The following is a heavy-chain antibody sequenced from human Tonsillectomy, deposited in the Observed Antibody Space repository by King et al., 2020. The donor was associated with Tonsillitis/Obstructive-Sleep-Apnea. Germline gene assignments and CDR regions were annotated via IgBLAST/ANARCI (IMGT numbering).Heavy chain of an antibody. CDR1: GGSISSYY. Sequence: QLQESGPGLVKPSETLSLTCTVSGGSISSYYWSWIRQPPGKGLEWIGYIYYSGSTNYNPSLKSRVTISVDTSKNQFSLKLSSVTAADTAVYYCAREDRIFGVARGAFDIWGQGTMVTVSS. D-gene: IGHD3-3*02. V-gene: IGHV4-59*01. CDR3: AREDRIFGVARGAFDI. J-gene: IGHJ3*02. CDR2: IYYSGST.